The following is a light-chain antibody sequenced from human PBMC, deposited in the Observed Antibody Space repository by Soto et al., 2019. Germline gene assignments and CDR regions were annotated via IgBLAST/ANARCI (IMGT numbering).Light chain of an antibody. Sequence: EIVMTQSPATLSVSPGERATLSCRASQAVDRNLAWYQQKPGQAPRLLIYGAFIRAPGIPARFSGSGSGTEFTLTISSLQSEDFAVYFCQQYGDSPMYTFGQGTKLEI. V-gene: IGKV3-15*01. CDR2: GAF. J-gene: IGKJ2*01. CDR1: QAVDRN. CDR3: QQYGDSPMYT.